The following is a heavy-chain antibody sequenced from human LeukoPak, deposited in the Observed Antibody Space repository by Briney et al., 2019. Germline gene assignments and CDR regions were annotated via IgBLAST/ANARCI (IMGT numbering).Heavy chain of an antibody. CDR3: ARERRQLERWIDY. Sequence: SETLSLTCTVSSGSISGHYWSWVRQPPGKGLEWIAYIYYSGGTNYNPSLKSRVTISVDTSKNQFSLKLSSVTAVDTAVYYCARERRQLERWIDYWGQGTLVTVSS. CDR2: IYYSGGT. V-gene: IGHV4-59*11. D-gene: IGHD1-1*01. J-gene: IGHJ4*02. CDR1: SGSISGHY.